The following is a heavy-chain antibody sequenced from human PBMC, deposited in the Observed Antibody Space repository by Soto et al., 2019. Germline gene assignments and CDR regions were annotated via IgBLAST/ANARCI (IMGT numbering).Heavy chain of an antibody. CDR2: ISANGGST. V-gene: IGHV3-23*01. D-gene: IGHD3-10*01. CDR3: ATGSYGSESYYTRAKGNWFDP. J-gene: IGHJ5*02. CDR1: GFTLSSYA. Sequence: EVQVLESGGGLVQPGGSLRLSCASSGFTLSSYAMSWVRQAPGKGLEWVSAISANGGSTYYADSVKGRFTISRDDSKNTLYLQMSSLSAEDTAFYFGATGSYGSESYYTRAKGNWFDPWGQGTLVTFSA.